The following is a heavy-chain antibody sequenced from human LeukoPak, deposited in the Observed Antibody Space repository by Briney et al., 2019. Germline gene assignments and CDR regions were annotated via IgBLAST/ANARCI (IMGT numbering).Heavy chain of an antibody. Sequence: SETLSLTCTVSGGSISTYYWGWIRQPPGKGLEWIGYIYYSGSTNYNPSLKSRVTISVDTSKNQFSLKLSSVTAADTAVYYCARVIDDSSGYYYYYYMDVWGKGTTVTVSS. CDR3: ARVIDDSSGYYYYYYMDV. V-gene: IGHV4-59*13. CDR2: IYYSGST. D-gene: IGHD3-22*01. J-gene: IGHJ6*03. CDR1: GGSISTYY.